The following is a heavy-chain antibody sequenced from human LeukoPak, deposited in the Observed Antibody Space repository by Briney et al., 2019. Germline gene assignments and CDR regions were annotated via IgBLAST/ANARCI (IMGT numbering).Heavy chain of an antibody. D-gene: IGHD4-17*01. CDR3: ARGLTTVTTYWFDP. CDR2: INHSGST. CDR1: GGSFSGYY. J-gene: IGHJ5*02. V-gene: IGHV4-34*01. Sequence: SETLSLTCAVYGGSFSGYYWSSIRQPPGKGLEWIGEINHSGSTNYNPSLKSRVTISVDTSKNQFSLKLSSVTAADTAVYYCARGLTTVTTYWFDPWGQGTLVTVSS.